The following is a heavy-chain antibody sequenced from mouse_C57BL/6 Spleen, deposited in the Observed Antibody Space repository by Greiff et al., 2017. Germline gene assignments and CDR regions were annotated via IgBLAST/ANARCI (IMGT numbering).Heavy chain of an antibody. D-gene: IGHD1-1*01. V-gene: IGHV1-26*01. CDR2: INPNNGGT. Sequence: EVQLQQSGPELVKPGASVKISCKASGYTFTDYYMNWVKQSHGKSLEWIGDINPNNGGTSYNQKFKGKATLTVDKSSSTAYMELRSLTSEDSAVYYSATVVATNYFDYWGQGTTLTVSS. J-gene: IGHJ2*01. CDR1: GYTFTDYY. CDR3: ATVVATNYFDY.